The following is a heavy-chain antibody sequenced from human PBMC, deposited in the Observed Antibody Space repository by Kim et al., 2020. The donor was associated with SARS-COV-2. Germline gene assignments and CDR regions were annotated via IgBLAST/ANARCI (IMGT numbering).Heavy chain of an antibody. CDR3: ARKYYGSGSYALGY. V-gene: IGHV3-30*04. CDR2: ISYDGSNK. D-gene: IGHD3-10*01. J-gene: IGHJ4*02. Sequence: GGSLRLSCAASGFTFSSYAMHWVRQAPGKGLEWVAVISYDGSNKYYADSVKGRFTISRDNSKNTLYLQMNSLRAEDTAVYYCARKYYGSGSYALGYWGQGTLVTVSS. CDR1: GFTFSSYA.